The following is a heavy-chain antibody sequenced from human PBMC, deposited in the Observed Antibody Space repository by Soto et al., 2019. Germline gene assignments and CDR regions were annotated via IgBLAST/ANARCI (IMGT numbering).Heavy chain of an antibody. J-gene: IGHJ4*02. Sequence: EVQLVESGGGLVQPGGSLRLSCAASGFTFSSYWMHWVRQAPGKGLVWVSRINSDGSSTTYAASVKGRFTISRDNAKNTLYLQMNSLSAEDTAVYYCARVETCSSTSCYSVFDYWGQGTLVTVSS. CDR2: INSDGSST. CDR3: ARVETCSSTSCYSVFDY. D-gene: IGHD2-2*01. CDR1: GFTFSSYW. V-gene: IGHV3-74*03.